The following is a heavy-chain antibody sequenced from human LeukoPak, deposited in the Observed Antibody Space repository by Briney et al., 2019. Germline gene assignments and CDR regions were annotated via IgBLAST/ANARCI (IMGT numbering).Heavy chain of an antibody. CDR3: ARVSPEIVVVTGTGAPDY. Sequence: GGSLRLSCAASGLTFSSYAMSWVRQAPGKGLEWVAVIWYDGSNKYYADSVKGRFTISRDNSKNTVYLQMNSLRAEDTAVYYCARVSPEIVVVTGTGAPDYWGQGTLVTVSS. V-gene: IGHV3-33*08. CDR1: GLTFSSYA. CDR2: IWYDGSNK. D-gene: IGHD2-21*02. J-gene: IGHJ4*02.